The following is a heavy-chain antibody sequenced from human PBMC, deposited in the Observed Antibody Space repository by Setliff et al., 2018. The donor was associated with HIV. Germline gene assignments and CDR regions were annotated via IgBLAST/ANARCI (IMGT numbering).Heavy chain of an antibody. CDR1: GYTFTSYG. V-gene: IGHV1-18*01. Sequence: ASVKVSCKASGYTFTSYGISGVRQAPGHGLEWMGWISAYNGNTHYAQGLQGRVTMTTDTSTITADRELRSLRADDTAVYYCARQFLDWSHDYYSRYYMDVWGKGTTVPVSS. CDR2: ISAYNGNT. J-gene: IGHJ6*03. D-gene: IGHD3-3*01. CDR3: ARQFLDWSHDYYSRYYMDV.